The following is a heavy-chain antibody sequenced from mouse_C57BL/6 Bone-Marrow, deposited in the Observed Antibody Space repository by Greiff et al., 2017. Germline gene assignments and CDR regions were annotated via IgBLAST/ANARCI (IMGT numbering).Heavy chain of an antibody. Sequence: EVQRVESGAELVKPGASVTLSCTASGFNIKDYYMHWVKQRTEQGLEWIVRIDPEDGETKYAPKFQGKATITADTSSNTAYLPLSSLTSEDTAVYYCARSGLRYYFDYWGQGTTLTVSS. V-gene: IGHV14-2*01. CDR1: GFNIKDYY. D-gene: IGHD1-1*01. CDR2: IDPEDGET. CDR3: ARSGLRYYFDY. J-gene: IGHJ2*01.